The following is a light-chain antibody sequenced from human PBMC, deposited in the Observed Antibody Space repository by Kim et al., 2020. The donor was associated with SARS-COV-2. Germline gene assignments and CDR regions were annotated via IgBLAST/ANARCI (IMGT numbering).Light chain of an antibody. CDR2: GNT. Sequence: QRVTISCTGSRSNIGAGFDVHWYQQLPGTAPKVLIFGNTNRPSGVPDRFSGSKSGTSASLAITGLQAEDEADYYCQSYDSSLSGSVFGGGTKVTVL. CDR1: RSNIGAGFD. CDR3: QSYDSSLSGSV. J-gene: IGLJ3*02. V-gene: IGLV1-40*01.